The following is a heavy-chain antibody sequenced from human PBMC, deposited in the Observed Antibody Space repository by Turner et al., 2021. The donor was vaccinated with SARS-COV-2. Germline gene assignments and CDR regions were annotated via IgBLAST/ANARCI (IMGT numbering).Heavy chain of an antibody. Sequence: QVQLQESGPGRGKPSETLSLTGTVPGGSISSSNYYWGWIRQPPGRGLEWIGSIYYSRRTYNNPSLKSRVTISEDTSKNQFSVKLGPGTAADTAVYSCAIAPNYYYGMDVWGQGTTVPVS. CDR1: GGSISSSNYY. J-gene: IGHJ6*02. CDR2: IYYSRRT. V-gene: IGHV4-39*01. CDR3: AIAPNYYYGMDV.